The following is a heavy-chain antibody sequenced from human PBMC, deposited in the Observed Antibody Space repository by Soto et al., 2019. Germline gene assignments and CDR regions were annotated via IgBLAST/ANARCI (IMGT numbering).Heavy chain of an antibody. CDR3: AKVNVDTAMAGPGFDY. D-gene: IGHD5-18*01. J-gene: IGHJ4*02. Sequence: GGSLRLSCAASGFTFSSYAMSWVRQAPGKGLEWVSAISGSGGSTYYADSVKGRFTISRDNSKNTLYLQMNSLRAEDTAVYYCAKVNVDTAMAGPGFDYWGQGTLVTVSS. CDR1: GFTFSSYA. V-gene: IGHV3-23*01. CDR2: ISGSGGST.